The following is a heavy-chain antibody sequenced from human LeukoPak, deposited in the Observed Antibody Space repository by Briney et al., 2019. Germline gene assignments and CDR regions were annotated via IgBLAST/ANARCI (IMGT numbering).Heavy chain of an antibody. CDR2: IYTSGST. CDR1: GGSISSYY. J-gene: IGHJ4*02. V-gene: IGHV4-4*07. D-gene: IGHD1-14*01. CDR3: ARHAPSPHSGNHAY. Sequence: SETLSLTCTVPGGSISSYYWSWIRQPAGKGLEWIGRIYTSGSTNYNPSLKSRVTMSVDTSKNQFSLKLSSVTAADTAIYYCARHAPSPHSGNHAYWGQGTLVAVSS.